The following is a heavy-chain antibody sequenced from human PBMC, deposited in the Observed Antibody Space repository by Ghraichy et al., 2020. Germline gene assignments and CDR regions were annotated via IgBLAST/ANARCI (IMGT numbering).Heavy chain of an antibody. CDR2: ISSSSSYI. CDR3: ARDAYCGGDCYDAFDI. V-gene: IGHV3-21*01. D-gene: IGHD2-21*02. Sequence: GGSLRLSCAASGFTFSSYSMNWVSQAPGKGLEWVSSISSSSSYIYYADSVKGRFTISRDNAKNSLYLQMNSLRAEDTAVYYCARDAYCGGDCYDAFDIWGQGTMVTVSS. J-gene: IGHJ3*02. CDR1: GFTFSSYS.